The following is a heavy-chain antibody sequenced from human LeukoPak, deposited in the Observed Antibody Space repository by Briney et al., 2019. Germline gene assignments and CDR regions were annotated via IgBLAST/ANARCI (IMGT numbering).Heavy chain of an antibody. CDR2: ISSDGSST. V-gene: IGHV3-74*01. Sequence: GGSLRLSCAASGFTFSSYWMHWVRQAPGKGLVWVSRISSDGSSTSYADSVKGRFTISRDNAKNTLYLQMNSLRAEDTAVYYCAGSYYCYGMDVWGQGTTVTVSS. CDR1: GFTFSSYW. J-gene: IGHJ6*02. CDR3: AGSYYCYGMDV.